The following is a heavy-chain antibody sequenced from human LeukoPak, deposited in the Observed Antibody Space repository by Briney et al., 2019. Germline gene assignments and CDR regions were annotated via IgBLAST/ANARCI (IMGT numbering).Heavy chain of an antibody. D-gene: IGHD4-17*01. CDR3: ARTVRSRSLKWFDP. V-gene: IGHV3-66*01. CDR2: IYTGGST. J-gene: IGHJ5*02. Sequence: GGSLRLFCAASGFSVSDNYMSWVRQAPGRGLEWVSVIYTGGSTYYADSVKGRFTLSRDDSENTLVLQMNSLRVEDTAFYYCARTVRSRSLKWFDPWGQGTLVTVSS. CDR1: GFSVSDNY.